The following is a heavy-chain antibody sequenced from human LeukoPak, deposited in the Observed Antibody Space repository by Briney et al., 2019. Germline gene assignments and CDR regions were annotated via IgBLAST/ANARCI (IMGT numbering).Heavy chain of an antibody. CDR3: ARDPGSFGELAYYFDY. J-gene: IGHJ4*02. CDR1: GGSISSYY. CDR2: IYYSGST. D-gene: IGHD3-10*01. V-gene: IGHV4-59*12. Sequence: PSETLSLTCTVSGGSISSYYWSWIRQPPGKGLEWIGYIYYSGSTNYNPSLKSRVTISVDTSKNQFSLKLSSVTAADTAVYYCARDPGSFGELAYYFDYWGQGTLVTVSS.